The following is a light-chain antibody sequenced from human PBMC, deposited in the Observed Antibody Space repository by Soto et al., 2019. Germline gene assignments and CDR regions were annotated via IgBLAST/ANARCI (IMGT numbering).Light chain of an antibody. J-gene: IGKJ1*01. CDR3: QQYNNWWT. Sequence: EVVMTQSPATLSLSPGERATLSCRASQSVSSSLAWYPQKPGQAPRLLIYGASTRAAGIPDRFSGSGSETEFTLTISSLQAEDFANYYCQQYNNWWTFGQGTKVEIK. V-gene: IGKV3-15*01. CDR2: GAS. CDR1: QSVSSS.